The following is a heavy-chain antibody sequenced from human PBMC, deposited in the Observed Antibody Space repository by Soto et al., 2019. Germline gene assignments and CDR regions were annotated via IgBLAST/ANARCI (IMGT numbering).Heavy chain of an antibody. CDR2: ISGSGGST. CDR1: GFTFSSYA. V-gene: IGHV3-23*01. Sequence: EVQLLESGGGLVQPGGSLRLSCAASGFTFSSYAMSWVRQAPGKGLEWVSAISGSGGSTYYADSVKGRFTISRDNSKNSLSLQMNSLRAEDTAVYYCAKLSSSSLGTKNHFDYWCQGTLFTVSS. D-gene: IGHD6-13*01. J-gene: IGHJ4*02. CDR3: AKLSSSSLGTKNHFDY.